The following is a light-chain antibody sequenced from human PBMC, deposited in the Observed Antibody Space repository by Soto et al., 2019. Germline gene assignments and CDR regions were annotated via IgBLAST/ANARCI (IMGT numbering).Light chain of an antibody. CDR3: QQYCSTPLT. J-gene: IGKJ4*01. V-gene: IGKV4-1*01. CDR1: QSVLYSSNNKNY. CDR2: WAS. Sequence: DIVMTQSPDSLAVSLGERATINCKSSQSVLYSSNNKNYLAWYQRKPGQPPKLLIYWASTRESGVPDRFSGSGSGTDFALTINRTQAEDVAVYYCQQYCSTPLTFGGGTKVEIK.